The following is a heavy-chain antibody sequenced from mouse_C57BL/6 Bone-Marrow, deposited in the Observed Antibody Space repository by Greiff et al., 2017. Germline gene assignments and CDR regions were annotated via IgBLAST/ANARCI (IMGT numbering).Heavy chain of an antibody. CDR3: ARSRNWAWFAY. V-gene: IGHV1-81*01. J-gene: IGHJ3*01. D-gene: IGHD4-1*01. Sequence: VKLQESGAELARPGASVKLSCKASGYTFTSYGISWVKQRTGQGLEWIGEIYPRSGNTYYNEKFKGKATLTADKSSSTAYMELRSLTSEDSAVYFCARSRNWAWFAYWGQGTLVTVSA. CDR1: GYTFTSYG. CDR2: IYPRSGNT.